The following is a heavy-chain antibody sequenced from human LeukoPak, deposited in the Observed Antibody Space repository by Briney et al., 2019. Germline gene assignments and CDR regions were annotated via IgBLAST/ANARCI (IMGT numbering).Heavy chain of an antibody. V-gene: IGHV3-15*01. D-gene: IGHD4-17*01. Sequence: GGSLRLSCAASGFTFSNAWMSWVRQAPGKGLEWVGRIKSKTDGGTTDYAAPVKGRFTISRDDSKNTLYLQMNSLRAEDTAVYYCAKGPSYGDYVAAFDIWGQGTMVTVSS. CDR2: IKSKTDGGTT. J-gene: IGHJ3*02. CDR1: GFTFSNAW. CDR3: AKGPSYGDYVAAFDI.